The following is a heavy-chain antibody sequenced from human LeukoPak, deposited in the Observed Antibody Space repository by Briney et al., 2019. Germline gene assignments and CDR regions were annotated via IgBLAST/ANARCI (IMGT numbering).Heavy chain of an antibody. J-gene: IGHJ4*02. V-gene: IGHV1-2*04. CDR3: ARGGDGYNVFDY. D-gene: IGHD5-24*01. Sequence: ASVTVSCTASGYTFTGYYMHWVRQAPGQGLEWMGWINPNSGGTNYAQKFQGWVTMTRDTSISTAYMELSRLRSDDTAVYYCARGGDGYNVFDYWGQGTLVTVSS. CDR1: GYTFTGYY. CDR2: INPNSGGT.